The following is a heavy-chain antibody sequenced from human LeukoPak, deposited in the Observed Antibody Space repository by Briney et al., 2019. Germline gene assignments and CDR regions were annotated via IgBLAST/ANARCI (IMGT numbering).Heavy chain of an antibody. CDR3: ARHSRDILTGYYMGFDP. D-gene: IGHD3-9*01. J-gene: IGHJ5*02. Sequence: SETLSLTCTVSGGSISSYYWSWIRQPPGKGLEWIGYIYYSGSTNYNPSLKSRVTLSVDTSKNQFSLKLSSVTAADTAVYYCARHSRDILTGYYMGFDPWGQGTLVTVSS. CDR1: GGSISSYY. V-gene: IGHV4-59*08. CDR2: IYYSGST.